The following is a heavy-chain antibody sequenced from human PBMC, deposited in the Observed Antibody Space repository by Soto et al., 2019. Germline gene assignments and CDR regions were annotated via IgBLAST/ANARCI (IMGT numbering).Heavy chain of an antibody. CDR1: GFPFSSYA. V-gene: IGHV3-23*01. CDR3: AKGGYYSLFDI. CDR2: ISGSGGRT. Sequence: EMQLLESGGGLVQPGGSLRLSCVASGFPFSSYAMSWVRQTPGKGLEWVSGISGSGGRTYYADSVKGRFTISRDNSNNTLSLQMHNLSVEDTGVYFCAKGGYYSLFDIWGQGTMVTVSA. J-gene: IGHJ3*02. D-gene: IGHD3-16*01.